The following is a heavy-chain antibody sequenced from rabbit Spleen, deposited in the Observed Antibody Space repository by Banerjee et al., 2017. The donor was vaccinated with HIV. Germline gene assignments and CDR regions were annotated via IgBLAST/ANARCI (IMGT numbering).Heavy chain of an antibody. J-gene: IGHJ6*01. CDR2: IDTGSSGFS. CDR1: GFDLSSYYY. V-gene: IGHV1S45*01. CDR3: ARDAGTSFSTYGMDL. D-gene: IGHD8-1*01. Sequence: QEQLEESGGGLVKPEGSLTLTCKASGFDLSSYYYMCWVRQAPGKGLEWIACIDTGSSGFSYFASWAKGRFTISKTSSTTVTLQMTSLTAADTATYFCARDAGTSFSTYGMDLWGPGTLVTVS.